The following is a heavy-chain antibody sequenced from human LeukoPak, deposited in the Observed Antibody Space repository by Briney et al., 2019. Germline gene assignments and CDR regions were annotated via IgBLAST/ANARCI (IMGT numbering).Heavy chain of an antibody. CDR3: ARQVATISGFDP. J-gene: IGHJ5*02. V-gene: IGHV3-21*01. Sequence: GGSLRLSCAASGFTVSSNYMSWVRQAPGKGLEWVSSISSSSSYIYYADSVKGRFTISRDNAKNSLYLQMNSLRAEDTAVYYCARQVATISGFDPWGQGTLVTVSS. D-gene: IGHD5-12*01. CDR1: GFTVSSNY. CDR2: ISSSSSYI.